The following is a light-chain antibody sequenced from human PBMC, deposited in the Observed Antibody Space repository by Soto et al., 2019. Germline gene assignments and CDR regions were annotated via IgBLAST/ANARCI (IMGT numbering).Light chain of an antibody. CDR2: RAS. CDR3: QQYYSTLPT. J-gene: IGKJ1*01. Sequence: IVMTQSPDCLAVSLGERSTINCKSSQSVLYSSNNKNYLAWYQQKPGQPPKLLIYRASTRESGVPDRFSGSGSGTDFTLTISSLQAEDVAVYYCQQYYSTLPTFGQGTKVEIK. V-gene: IGKV4-1*01. CDR1: QSVLYSSNNKNY.